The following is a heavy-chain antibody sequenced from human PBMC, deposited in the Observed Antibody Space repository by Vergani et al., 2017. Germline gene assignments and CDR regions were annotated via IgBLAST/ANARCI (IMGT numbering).Heavy chain of an antibody. J-gene: IGHJ4*02. CDR3: ARVPAMDSSGSNEGY. V-gene: IGHV3-21*01. D-gene: IGHD6-19*01. CDR2: ISSSSSYI. CDR1: GFPFSSYT. Sequence: EVQLVESGGGLVKPGGSLRLSCAASGFPFSSYTMNWVRQAPGKGLEWVSSISSSSSYIYYADSVKGRFTISRDNAKNSLYLQMNSLRAEDTAVYYCARVPAMDSSGSNEGYWGQGTLVTVSS.